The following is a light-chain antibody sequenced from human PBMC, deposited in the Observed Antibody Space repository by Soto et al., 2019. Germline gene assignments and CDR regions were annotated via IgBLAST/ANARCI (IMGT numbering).Light chain of an antibody. CDR2: DAS. V-gene: IGKV3-11*01. CDR1: QSVSSY. J-gene: IGKJ3*01. Sequence: EIVLTQSPATLSLSPGERATLSCRASQSVSSYLAWYQQKPGQAPRLLIYDASNRATGIPARFSGSGSGTDFTLTIRSLEPEDFAVYHCKQRSNRFPFGPGTKVDIK. CDR3: KQRSNRFP.